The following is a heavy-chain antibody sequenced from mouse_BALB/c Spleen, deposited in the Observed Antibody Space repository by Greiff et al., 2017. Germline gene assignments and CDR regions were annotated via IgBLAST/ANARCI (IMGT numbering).Heavy chain of an antibody. CDR3: ARTARATSYYFDY. CDR2: ISSGSSTI. V-gene: IGHV5-17*02. J-gene: IGHJ2*01. CDR1: GFTFSSFG. D-gene: IGHD3-2*01. Sequence: EVQGVESGGGLVQPGGSRKLSCAASGFTFSSFGMHWVRQAPEKGLEWVAYISSGSSTIYYADTVKGRFTISRDNPKNTLFLQMTSLRSEDTAMYYCARTARATSYYFDYWGQGTTLTASS.